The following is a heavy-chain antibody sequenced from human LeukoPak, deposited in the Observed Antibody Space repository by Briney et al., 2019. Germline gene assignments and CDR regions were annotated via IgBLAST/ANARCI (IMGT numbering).Heavy chain of an antibody. CDR1: GGSISSYY. J-gene: IGHJ6*02. CDR2: IYYSGNT. CDR3: ARDASVGGMDV. V-gene: IGHV4-59*01. Sequence: SETLSLTCTVSGGSISSYYASWLRQPPGKGLEWIGYIYYSGNTNYNPSLKSRVTISVDTSTNQFSLKLSSVTAADTAVYYCARDASVGGMDVWGQGTTVTVSS.